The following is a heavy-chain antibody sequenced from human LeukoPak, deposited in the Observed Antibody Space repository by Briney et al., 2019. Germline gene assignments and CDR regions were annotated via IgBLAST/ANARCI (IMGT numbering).Heavy chain of an antibody. CDR2: ISSSSSYI. J-gene: IGHJ3*02. V-gene: IGHV3-21*01. D-gene: IGHD2-15*01. CDR3: ARDLCSGRSCYVGAFDI. Sequence: PGGSLRLSCAASGFTFSSYSMNWVRQAPGKGLEWVSSISSSSSYIYYADSVEGRFTISRDNAKNTLYLQMNSLRAEDTAVYYCARDLCSGRSCYVGAFDIWGQGTMVTVSS. CDR1: GFTFSSYS.